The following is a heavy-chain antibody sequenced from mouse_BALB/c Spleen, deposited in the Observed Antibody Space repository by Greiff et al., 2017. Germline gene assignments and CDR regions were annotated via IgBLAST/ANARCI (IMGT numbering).Heavy chain of an antibody. J-gene: IGHJ2*01. CDR1: GYTFTSYW. CDR3: TITGVATDFDY. Sequence: LQQPGSELVRPGASVKLSCKASGYTFTSYWMHWVKQRHGQGLEWIGNIYPGSGSTNYDEKFKSKGTLTVDTSSSTAYMHLSSLTSEDSAVYYCTITGVATDFDYWGQGTTLTVSS. D-gene: IGHD1-1*01. CDR2: IYPGSGST. V-gene: IGHV1S22*01.